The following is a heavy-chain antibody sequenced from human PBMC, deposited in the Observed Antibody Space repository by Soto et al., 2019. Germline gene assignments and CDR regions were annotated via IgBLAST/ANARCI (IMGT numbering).Heavy chain of an antibody. D-gene: IGHD3-22*01. Sequence: GESLKISCNGSGYGFTGYWIGWVRHMPGKGLEWMGIIYPGDSDTRYSPSFQGQVTISADKSTSTAYLQWSSLKASDTAMYYCARRAKTYYYDSSGYYFFDYWGQGTLVTVSS. CDR2: IYPGDSDT. V-gene: IGHV5-51*01. J-gene: IGHJ4*02. CDR3: ARRAKTYYYDSSGYYFFDY. CDR1: GYGFTGYW.